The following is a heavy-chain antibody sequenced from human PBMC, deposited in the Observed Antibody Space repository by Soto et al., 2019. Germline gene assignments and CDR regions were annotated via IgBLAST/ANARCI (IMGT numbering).Heavy chain of an antibody. V-gene: IGHV1-46*03. Sequence: QVQLVQSGAEVKKPGASVKVSCKASGYTFTSYYMHWVRQAPGQGLEWMGIIIPSGGSTSYAQKFQGRVTMTRDTSTSIVYMELSSLRSEDTAVYYCASRAGSGSYLDYWGQGTLVTVSS. CDR3: ASRAGSGSYLDY. J-gene: IGHJ4*02. CDR2: IIPSGGST. CDR1: GYTFTSYY. D-gene: IGHD3-10*01.